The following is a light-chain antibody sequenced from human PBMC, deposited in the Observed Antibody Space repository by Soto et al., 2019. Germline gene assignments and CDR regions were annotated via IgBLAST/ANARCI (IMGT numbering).Light chain of an antibody. J-gene: IGLJ2*01. Sequence: QSVLTQPASVSGSPGQSITISCTGTISDVGGYNYVSWYQQHPGKAPKLMIYDVSNRPSGVSNRFSGSKSGNTASLTISGLQAEDEADYYCSSYTGTSTLVFGGGTKLTVL. CDR3: SSYTGTSTLV. CDR2: DVS. V-gene: IGLV2-14*01. CDR1: ISDVGGYNY.